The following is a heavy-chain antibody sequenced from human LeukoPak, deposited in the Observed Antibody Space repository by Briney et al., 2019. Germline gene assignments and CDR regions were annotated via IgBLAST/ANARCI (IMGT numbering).Heavy chain of an antibody. V-gene: IGHV1-69*05. CDR1: GGTFSSYA. CDR3: ASESGYSGFDSGVVDY. D-gene: IGHD5-12*01. J-gene: IGHJ4*02. CDR2: IIPIFGTT. Sequence: SVKVSCKASGGTFSSYAISWVRQATGQGLEWMGWIIPIFGTTNYAQKFQGRVTITTDESTSTAYMELSSLRSEDTAVYYCASESGYSGFDSGVVDYWGQGTLVTVSS.